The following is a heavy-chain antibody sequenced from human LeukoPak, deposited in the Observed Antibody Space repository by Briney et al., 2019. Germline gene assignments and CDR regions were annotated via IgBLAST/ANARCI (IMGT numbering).Heavy chain of an antibody. J-gene: IGHJ6*04. CDR1: GFTLSSYS. CDR2: ISSSSSTI. D-gene: IGHD2-2*01. CDR3: ARDRRDIVVVPAAMDV. Sequence: GGSLRLSCAASGFTLSSYSMNWVRQAPGKGLEWVSYISSSSSTIYYADSVKGRFTISRDNAKNSLYLQMNSLRAEDTAVYYCARDRRDIVVVPAAMDVWGKGTTVTVSS. V-gene: IGHV3-48*04.